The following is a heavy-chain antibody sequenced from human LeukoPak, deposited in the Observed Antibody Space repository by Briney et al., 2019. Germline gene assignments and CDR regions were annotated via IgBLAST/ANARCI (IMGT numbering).Heavy chain of an antibody. CDR3: ARRQSYYYDSSGYIN. CDR1: GGSISSYY. CDR2: IYYSGST. J-gene: IGHJ4*02. D-gene: IGHD3-22*01. Sequence: SETLSLTCTVSGGSISSYYWSWIRQPPGKGLEWIGYIYYSGSTNYNPSLKSRVTISVDTSKNQFSLKLSSVTAADTAVYYCARRQSYYYDSSGYINWGQGTLVTVSS. V-gene: IGHV4-59*01.